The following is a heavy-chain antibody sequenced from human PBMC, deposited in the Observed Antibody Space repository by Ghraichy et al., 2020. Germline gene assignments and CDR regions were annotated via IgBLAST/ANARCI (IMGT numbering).Heavy chain of an antibody. CDR1: GFTFSSYG. CDR3: AKSHKPWCGYKELRVPFDS. CDR2: IRYDGSNK. D-gene: IGHD5-24*01. V-gene: IGHV3-30*02. J-gene: IGHJ4*02. Sequence: GGSLRLSCAASGFTFSSYGMHWVRQAPGKGLEWVACIRYDGSNKYYADSVKGRFTISRDNSKNTLYLQMNSLRAEDTAVYYCAKSHKPWCGYKELRVPFDSCGQKALVTVS.